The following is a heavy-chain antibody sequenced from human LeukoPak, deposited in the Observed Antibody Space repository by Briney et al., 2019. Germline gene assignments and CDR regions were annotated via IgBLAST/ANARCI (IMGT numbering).Heavy chain of an antibody. CDR3: AREGEYDNLDY. CDR2: IYSGSST. CDR1: GFTVSSNY. Sequence: GGSLRLSCAASGFTVSSNYMSWVRQAPGKGLEWVSVIYSGSSTYYADSVKGRFTISRDNSKNTLYLQMNSLRAEDTAVYYCAREGEYDNLDYWGQGALVTVSS. V-gene: IGHV3-53*01. J-gene: IGHJ4*02. D-gene: IGHD3-16*01.